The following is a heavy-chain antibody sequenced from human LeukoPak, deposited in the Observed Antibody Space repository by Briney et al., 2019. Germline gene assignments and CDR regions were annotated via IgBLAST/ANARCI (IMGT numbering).Heavy chain of an antibody. CDR2: IYYSGST. Sequence: SETLSPTCTVSGDSISSSNYYWGWIRQPPGKGLERIGTIYYSGSTYYNPSLKNRVTISLDTSKNQFSLKLSSVTAADTAVYYCAREVSGLRYSDWLTHFDYWGQGTLVTVSS. J-gene: IGHJ4*02. V-gene: IGHV4-39*07. D-gene: IGHD3-9*01. CDR1: GDSISSSNYY. CDR3: AREVSGLRYSDWLTHFDY.